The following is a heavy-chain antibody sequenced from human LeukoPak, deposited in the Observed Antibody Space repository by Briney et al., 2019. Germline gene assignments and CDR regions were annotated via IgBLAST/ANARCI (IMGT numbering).Heavy chain of an antibody. CDR1: GGSISSGY. V-gene: IGHV4-4*09. J-gene: IGHJ4*02. CDR3: AKSYFDYSAYYSYYFNL. Sequence: SETLSLTCTVSGGSISSGYWSWIRQPPGRGLEWIGYIYTSGSTNYNPSLKSRVTISVDTSKNQFALKLSSVTAADTAVYYCAKSYFDYSAYYSYYFNLWGQGALVTVSS. CDR2: IYTSGST. D-gene: IGHD4-11*01.